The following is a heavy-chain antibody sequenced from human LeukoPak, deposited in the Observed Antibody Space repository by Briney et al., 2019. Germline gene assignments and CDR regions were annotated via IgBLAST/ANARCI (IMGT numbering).Heavy chain of an antibody. J-gene: IGHJ3*02. Sequence: SETLSLTCTVSGVSISSASYYWSWIRQPAGKGLEWIGRIYRTGSTEFSPSLKSRVTISVDTSKNQFSLKLSSVTAADTAVYYCARQTATGFHAFDIWGQGTMVTVSS. CDR2: IYRTGST. CDR3: ARQTATGFHAFDI. D-gene: IGHD5-18*01. CDR1: GVSISSASYY. V-gene: IGHV4-61*02.